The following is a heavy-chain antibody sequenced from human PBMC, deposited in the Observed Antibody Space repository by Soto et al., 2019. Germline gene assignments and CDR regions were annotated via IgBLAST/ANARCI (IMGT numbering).Heavy chain of an antibody. J-gene: IGHJ4*02. Sequence: EVQLVESGGGLVQPGGSVRLSCAASGFTFSNYWMTWVRQAPGKGLEWVANIRQDGSEKYYVDSVKGRFTISRDNAKNSLSLQMNSLRADDTAVYYCARDTVTGGFFDCWGQGALVTVSS. D-gene: IGHD4-4*01. CDR2: IRQDGSEK. CDR1: GFTFSNYW. V-gene: IGHV3-7*01. CDR3: ARDTVTGGFFDC.